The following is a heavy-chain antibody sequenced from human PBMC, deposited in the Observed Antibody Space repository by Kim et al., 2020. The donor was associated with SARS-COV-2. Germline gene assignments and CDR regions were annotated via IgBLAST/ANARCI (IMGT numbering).Heavy chain of an antibody. CDR1: GGSFSGYY. CDR3: ARGGRGYSYGMTSRGWFDP. V-gene: IGHV4-34*01. Sequence: SETLSLTCAVYGGSFSGYYWSWIRQPPGKGLEWIGEINHSGSTNYNPSLKSRVTISVDTSKNQFSLKLSSVTAADTAVYYCARGGRGYSYGMTSRGWFDPWGQGTLVTVSS. J-gene: IGHJ5*02. D-gene: IGHD5-18*01. CDR2: INHSGST.